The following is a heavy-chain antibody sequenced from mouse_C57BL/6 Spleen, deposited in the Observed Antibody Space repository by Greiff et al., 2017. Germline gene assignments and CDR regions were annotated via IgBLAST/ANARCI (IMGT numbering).Heavy chain of an antibody. CDR1: GYAFSSSW. CDR2: IYPGDGDT. J-gene: IGHJ3*01. D-gene: IGHD2-2*01. V-gene: IGHV1-82*01. Sequence: VQLQQSGPELVKPGASVKISCTASGYAFSSSWMNWVKQRPGKGLEWIGRIYPGDGDTNYNGKFKGKATLTADKSSSTAYMQLSSLTSEDSAVYFCAVYYGYVPFAYWGQGTLVTVSA. CDR3: AVYYGYVPFAY.